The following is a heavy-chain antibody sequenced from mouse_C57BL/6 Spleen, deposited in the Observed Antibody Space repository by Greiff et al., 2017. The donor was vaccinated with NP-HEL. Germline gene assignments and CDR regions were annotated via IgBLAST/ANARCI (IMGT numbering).Heavy chain of an antibody. CDR3: ARREDYSNSFAY. D-gene: IGHD2-5*01. V-gene: IGHV1-54*01. CDR2: INPGSGGT. CDR1: GYAFTNYL. J-gene: IGHJ3*01. Sequence: VKLMESGAELVRPGTSVKVSCKASGYAFTNYLIEWVKQRPGQGLEWIGVINPGSGGTNYNEKFKGKATLTADKSSSTAYMQLSSLTSEDSAVYFCARREDYSNSFAYWGQGTLVTVSA.